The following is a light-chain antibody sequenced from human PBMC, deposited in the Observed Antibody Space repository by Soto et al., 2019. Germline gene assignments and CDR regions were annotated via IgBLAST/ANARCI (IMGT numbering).Light chain of an antibody. CDR2: DVS. CDR3: QQYDNWPPDYT. CDR1: QSVRTK. V-gene: IGKV3-15*01. Sequence: EIVLTQSPDTLSVSPGERAILFCRASQSVRTKLAWYQQRPGQPPRLLIYDVSNRAIGIPGRFSGSGSGADSTFTISSLQSEDCGIYYCQQYDNWPPDYTFGQGTRVEIK. J-gene: IGKJ2*01.